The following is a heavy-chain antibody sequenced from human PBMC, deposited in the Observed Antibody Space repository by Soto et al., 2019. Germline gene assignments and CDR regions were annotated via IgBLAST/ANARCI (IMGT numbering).Heavy chain of an antibody. J-gene: IGHJ2*01. CDR3: ARCYCSVGSCFTCWHFDL. D-gene: IGHD2-15*01. V-gene: IGHV1-18*01. Sequence: QVQVVQSGAEVKKPGDSVKVSCKASGYSFDTFGMSWVRQAPGQGLEWMGWISIEKGDTNSAQKFQDRVTMTTDTSTSTAYMELRSLTSDDTAVYYCARCYCSVGSCFTCWHFDLWGRGTLFTVSS. CDR1: GYSFDTFG. CDR2: ISIEKGDT.